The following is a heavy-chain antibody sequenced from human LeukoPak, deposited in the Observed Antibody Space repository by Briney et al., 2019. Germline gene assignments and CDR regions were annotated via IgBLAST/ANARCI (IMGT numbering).Heavy chain of an antibody. Sequence: PSETLSLTCTVSGGSISSYYWSWIRQPPGKGLEWVGYIYYSGSTNYNPSLKSGVTISVDTSKNTFSLKLSSLTAADTAVYYCARGGRYFDYWGQGTLVTVSS. D-gene: IGHD3-16*01. J-gene: IGHJ4*02. CDR3: ARGGRYFDY. CDR1: GGSISSYY. V-gene: IGHV4-59*01. CDR2: IYYSGST.